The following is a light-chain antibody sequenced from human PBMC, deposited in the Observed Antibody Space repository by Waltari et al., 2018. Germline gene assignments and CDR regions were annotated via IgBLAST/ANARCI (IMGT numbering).Light chain of an antibody. CDR1: SSHLGRNY. Sequence: QSVLTQPPSASGTPGQRVLSSCSGSSSHLGRNYVYWYQQIPGTAPKLLIYKNDQRPSGVPDRFSGSKSGTSASLAISGLRSEDEADYFCASWDGSLSGRVFGGGTKLTVL. V-gene: IGLV1-47*01. CDR2: KND. CDR3: ASWDGSLSGRV. J-gene: IGLJ3*02.